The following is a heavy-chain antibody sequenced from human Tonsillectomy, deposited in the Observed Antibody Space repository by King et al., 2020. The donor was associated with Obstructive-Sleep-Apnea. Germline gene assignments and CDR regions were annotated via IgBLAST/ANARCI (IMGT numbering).Heavy chain of an antibody. CDR1: GFTFSSYS. V-gene: IGHV3-48*01. J-gene: IGHJ6*02. D-gene: IGHD6-19*01. CDR3: ARERVGAVAARWSVDYYYGMDV. Sequence: VQLVESGGGLVQPGGSLRLSCAASGFTFSSYSMNWVRQAPGKGLEWVSYISSSSSTIYYADSVKGRFTISRDNAKNSLYLQMNSLRAEDTAVYYCARERVGAVAARWSVDYYYGMDVWGQGTTVTVSS. CDR2: ISSSSSTI.